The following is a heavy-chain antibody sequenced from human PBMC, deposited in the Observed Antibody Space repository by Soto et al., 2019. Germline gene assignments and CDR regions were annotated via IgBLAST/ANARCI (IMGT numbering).Heavy chain of an antibody. Sequence: PGGSLRLSCAASGFTFSSYAMSWVRQAPGKGLEWVSAISGSGGSTYYADSVKGRFTISRDNSKNTLYLQMNSLRAEDTAVYYCTKETNYDFWSGYLNSYYYYGMDVWGQGTTVTVSS. CDR1: GFTFSSYA. V-gene: IGHV3-23*01. CDR3: TKETNYDFWSGYLNSYYYYGMDV. CDR2: ISGSGGST. D-gene: IGHD3-3*01. J-gene: IGHJ6*02.